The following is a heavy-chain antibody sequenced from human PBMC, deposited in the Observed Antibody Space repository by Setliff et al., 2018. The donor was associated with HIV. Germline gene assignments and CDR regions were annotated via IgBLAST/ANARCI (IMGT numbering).Heavy chain of an antibody. D-gene: IGHD2-15*01. J-gene: IGHJ6*02. CDR2: IRSKAYGGTT. CDR1: GFTFGDYA. V-gene: IGHV3-49*04. CDR3: TAMVVEVLSYYYGMDV. Sequence: GGSLRLSCTASGFTFGDYAMSWVRQAPGEGLEGVGFIRSKAYGGTTEYAAAVKGRFTISRNDSKSLAYLQMNSLKTEDTAVYYCTAMVVEVLSYYYGMDVWGQGPTVTVSS.